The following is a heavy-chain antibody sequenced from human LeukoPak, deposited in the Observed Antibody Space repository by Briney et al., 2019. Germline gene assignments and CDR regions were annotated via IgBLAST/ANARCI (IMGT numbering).Heavy chain of an antibody. J-gene: IGHJ4*02. D-gene: IGHD3-22*01. Sequence: ASVKVSCKASGYTFTSYGISWVRQAPGQGLEWMGWISAYNGNTNYAQKLQGRVTMTTDTSTSTAYMELSSLRSEDTAVYYCASQTYYYDSSGYNRGQGTLVTVSS. CDR2: ISAYNGNT. CDR3: ASQTYYYDSSGYN. V-gene: IGHV1-18*01. CDR1: GYTFTSYG.